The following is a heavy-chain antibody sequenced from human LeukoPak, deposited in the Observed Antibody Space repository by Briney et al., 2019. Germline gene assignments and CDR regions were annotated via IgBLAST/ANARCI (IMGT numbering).Heavy chain of an antibody. Sequence: GGSLRLSCAASGFAFSTFAMSWVRQAPGKGLEWVSAIDGNAAATYYADSVKGRFTISRDNSKNTLYVQMNSLRAEDTAIYYGATVTFGRVSWGQGTLVTVSS. CDR1: GFAFSTFA. D-gene: IGHD4-17*01. CDR3: ATVTFGRVS. V-gene: IGHV3-23*01. CDR2: IDGNAAAT. J-gene: IGHJ5*02.